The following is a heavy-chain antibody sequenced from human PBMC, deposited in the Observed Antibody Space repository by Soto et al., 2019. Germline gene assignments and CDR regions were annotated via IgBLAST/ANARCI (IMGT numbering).Heavy chain of an antibody. Sequence: PGGSLRLSCAASGVTFSSYGMHWVRQAPGKGLEWVAVISYDGSNKYYADSVKGRFTISRDNSKNTLYLQMNSLRAEDTAVYYCARGELRHDAFDIWGQGTMVTVSS. D-gene: IGHD1-7*01. J-gene: IGHJ3*02. CDR1: GVTFSSYG. CDR2: ISYDGSNK. CDR3: ARGELRHDAFDI. V-gene: IGHV3-30*03.